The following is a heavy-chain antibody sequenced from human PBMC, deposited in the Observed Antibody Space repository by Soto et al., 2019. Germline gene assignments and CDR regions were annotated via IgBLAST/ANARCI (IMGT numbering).Heavy chain of an antibody. CDR2: ISYDGSNK. CDR3: APGIRSSGVFDY. Sequence: QVQLVESGGGVVQPGRSLRLSCEASGFTFSSYGMHWVRQAPGKGLEWVAVISYDGSNKYYADSVKGRFTISRDNSKNTLYLQMNSLRAEDTAVYYCAPGIRSSGVFDYWGQGTLVTVSS. V-gene: IGHV3-30*03. D-gene: IGHD6-6*01. CDR1: GFTFSSYG. J-gene: IGHJ4*02.